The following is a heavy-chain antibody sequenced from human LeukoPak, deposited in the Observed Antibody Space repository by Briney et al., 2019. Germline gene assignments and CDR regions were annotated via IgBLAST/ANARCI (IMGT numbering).Heavy chain of an antibody. CDR1: GGSFSGYY. CDR2: INHSGRT. CDR3: ARGDMVRGLVY. V-gene: IGHV4-34*01. D-gene: IGHD3-10*01. Sequence: SETLSLTCAVYGGSFSGYYWTWIRQPPGKGLEWIGEINHSGRTNYNPSLKGRVTISVDTSKNQFSLKVTSVTAADTALYYCARGDMVRGLVYWGQGTLATVSS. J-gene: IGHJ4*02.